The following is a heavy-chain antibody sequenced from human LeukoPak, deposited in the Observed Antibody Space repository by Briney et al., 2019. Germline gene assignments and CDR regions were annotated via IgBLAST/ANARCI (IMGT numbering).Heavy chain of an antibody. D-gene: IGHD4-17*01. CDR3: ARGTVTPPDY. CDR2: IYYSGST. J-gene: IGHJ4*02. CDR1: GGSISSYY. Sequence: SETLSLTCTVSGGSISSYYWSWIRQPPGKGLEWIGYIYYSGSTNYNPSLKSRVTISVDTSKNQFSLKLSSVTAADTAVYYCARGTVTPPDYWGQGTLVTVSS. V-gene: IGHV4-59*01.